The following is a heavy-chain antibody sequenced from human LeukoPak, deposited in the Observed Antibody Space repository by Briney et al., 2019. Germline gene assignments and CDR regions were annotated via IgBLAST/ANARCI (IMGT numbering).Heavy chain of an antibody. CDR3: ARDLGGCGGDCPFDY. CDR1: GGSISSYY. J-gene: IGHJ4*02. Sequence: SETLSLTCTVSGGSISSYYWSWIRQPPGKGLEWIGHIYYSGSTYYNPSLKSRVTISVDTSKNQFSLKLNSVTAADTAVYYCARDLGGCGGDCPFDYWGQGTLVTVSS. V-gene: IGHV4-4*08. D-gene: IGHD2-21*02. CDR2: IYYSGST.